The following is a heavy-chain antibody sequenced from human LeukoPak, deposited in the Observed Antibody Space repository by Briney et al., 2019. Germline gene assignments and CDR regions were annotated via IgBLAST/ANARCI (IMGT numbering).Heavy chain of an antibody. J-gene: IGHJ4*02. V-gene: IGHV4-34*01. Sequence: PSETLSLTCAVYGGSFSGYYWSWIRQPPGKGLEWIGEINHSGSTNYNPSLKSRVTISVDTSKNQFSLKMSSVTAADTAVYYCARGSDIAALEYWGQGTLVTVSS. CDR1: GGSFSGYY. D-gene: IGHD6-13*01. CDR2: INHSGST. CDR3: ARGSDIAALEY.